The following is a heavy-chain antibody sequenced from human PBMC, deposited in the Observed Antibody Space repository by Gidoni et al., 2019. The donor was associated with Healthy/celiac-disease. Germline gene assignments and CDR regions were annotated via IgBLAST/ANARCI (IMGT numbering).Heavy chain of an antibody. D-gene: IGHD3-22*01. CDR3: AREFVYYDSSEAFDI. V-gene: IGHV4-34*01. CDR1: GGSFSGYY. Sequence: QVQLQQWGAGLLKPSETLSLTCAVYGGSFSGYYWSWIRQPPGKGLEWIGEINHSGSTNYNPSLKSRVTISVDTSKNQFSLKLSSVTAADTAVYYCAREFVYYDSSEAFDIWGQGTMVTVSS. CDR2: INHSGST. J-gene: IGHJ3*02.